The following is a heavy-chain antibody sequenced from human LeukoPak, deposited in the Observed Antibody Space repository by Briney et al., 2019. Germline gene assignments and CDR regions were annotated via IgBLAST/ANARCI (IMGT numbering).Heavy chain of an antibody. CDR2: ISSSSSYI. CDR3: ARENPYCSSTSCYGLGAFDI. Sequence: GGSLRLSCAASGFTFSSYSMNWVRQAPGKGLEWVSSISSSSSYIYYADSVKGRFTISRDNAKNSLYLQMSSLRAEDTAVYYCARENPYCSSTSCYGLGAFDIWGQGTMVTVSS. V-gene: IGHV3-21*01. D-gene: IGHD2-2*01. J-gene: IGHJ3*02. CDR1: GFTFSSYS.